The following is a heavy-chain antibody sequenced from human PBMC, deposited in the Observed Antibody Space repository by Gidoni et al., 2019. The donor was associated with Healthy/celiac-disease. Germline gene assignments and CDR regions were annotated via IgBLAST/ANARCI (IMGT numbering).Heavy chain of an antibody. CDR1: GGSISGGGYY. Sequence: QVQLQESGPGLVQPSQTLSLTCTVSGGSISGGGYYWSWIRQHPGKGLEWIGYIYYSGSTYYNPSLKRRVTISVDTSKNQFSLKLSSVTAADTAVYYCARREPIVVVPAAIGWFDPWGQGTLVTVSS. V-gene: IGHV4-31*03. CDR2: IYYSGST. J-gene: IGHJ5*02. CDR3: ARREPIVVVPAAIGWFDP. D-gene: IGHD2-2*01.